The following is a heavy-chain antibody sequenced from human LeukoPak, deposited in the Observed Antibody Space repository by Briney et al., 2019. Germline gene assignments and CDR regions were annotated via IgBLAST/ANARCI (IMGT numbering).Heavy chain of an antibody. CDR2: LYNGGGA. Sequence: QPGGSLGLSCAASGFTVSSNSMTWVRQAPGKGLEWVSILYNGGGANYADSVKGRFTISRDNSRNTLFLQMNSLRDEDTAVYYCARRDTTGWSHHFDYWGQGTLVTVSS. J-gene: IGHJ4*02. CDR1: GFTVSSNS. D-gene: IGHD6-19*01. CDR3: ARRDTTGWSHHFDY. V-gene: IGHV3-53*01.